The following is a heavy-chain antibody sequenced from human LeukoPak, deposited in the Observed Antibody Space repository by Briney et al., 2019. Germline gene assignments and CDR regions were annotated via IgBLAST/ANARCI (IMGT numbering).Heavy chain of an antibody. CDR2: IWYDGSNK. Sequence: GGSLRLSCAASGFTFSSYGMHWVRQAPGKGLEWVAVIWYDGSNKYYADSVKGRFTISRDNSKNTLYLQMNSLGAEDTAVYYCARDQWCSSTSCSNWFDPWGQGTLVTVSS. V-gene: IGHV3-33*01. CDR1: GFTFSSYG. J-gene: IGHJ5*02. D-gene: IGHD2-2*01. CDR3: ARDQWCSSTSCSNWFDP.